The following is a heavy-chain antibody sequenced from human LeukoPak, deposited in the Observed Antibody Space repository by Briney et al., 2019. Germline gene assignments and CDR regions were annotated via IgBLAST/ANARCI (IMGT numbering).Heavy chain of an antibody. CDR1: GFTFDDYG. CDR2: ISSSSSYI. Sequence: GGSLRLSCAASGFTFDDYGMSWVRQAPGKGLEWVSSISSSSSYIYYADSVKGRFTISRDNAKNSLYLQMNSLRAEDTAVYYCAREGDIVVVDYYFDYWGQGTLVTVSS. J-gene: IGHJ4*02. CDR3: AREGDIVVVDYYFDY. D-gene: IGHD2-15*01. V-gene: IGHV3-21*01.